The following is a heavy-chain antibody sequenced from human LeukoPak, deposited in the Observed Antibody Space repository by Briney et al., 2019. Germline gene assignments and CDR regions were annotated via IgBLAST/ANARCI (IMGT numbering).Heavy chain of an antibody. J-gene: IGHJ5*02. CDR2: IYPGDSDT. Sequence: GESLKISCKGSGYSFTSYWIGWVRQMPGKGLEWMGIIYPGDSDTRYSPSFQGQVTISADKSISTAYLQWSSLKASDTAMYYCARHHSSSLAFHWFDPWGQGTLVTVSS. V-gene: IGHV5-51*01. D-gene: IGHD6-13*01. CDR3: ARHHSSSLAFHWFDP. CDR1: GYSFTSYW.